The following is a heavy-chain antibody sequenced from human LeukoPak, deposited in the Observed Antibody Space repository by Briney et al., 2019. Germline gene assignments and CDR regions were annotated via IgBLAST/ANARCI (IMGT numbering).Heavy chain of an antibody. CDR3: AKDAVTALAGYYYYMDV. CDR2: ISSSSYI. CDR1: GFTFSSYS. J-gene: IGHJ6*03. V-gene: IGHV3-21*04. Sequence: PGGSLRLSCAASGFTFSSYSMNWVRQAPGKGLEWVSSISSSSYIYYADSVKGRFTISRDNSRNTLYLQMNSLRADDTAVYYCAKDAVTALAGYYYYMDVWGKGTMVTVSS. D-gene: IGHD6-19*01.